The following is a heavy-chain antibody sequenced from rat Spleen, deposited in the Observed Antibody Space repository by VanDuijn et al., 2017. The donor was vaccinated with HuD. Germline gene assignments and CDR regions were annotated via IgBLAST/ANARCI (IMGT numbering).Heavy chain of an antibody. V-gene: IGHV5-7*01. J-gene: IGHJ2*01. CDR3: TRGHVYYGLYSGFDY. CDR1: GFIFSDYN. CDR2: IIYDGSRT. Sequence: EVQLVETGGGLVQPGRSLKLSCAASGFIFSDYNMAWVRQAPKKGLEWVATIIYDGSRTYYRDSVKGRFTISRDNAKSTLYLQMNSLRSEDTATYYCTRGHVYYGLYSGFDYWGQGVMVTVSS. D-gene: IGHD1-6*01.